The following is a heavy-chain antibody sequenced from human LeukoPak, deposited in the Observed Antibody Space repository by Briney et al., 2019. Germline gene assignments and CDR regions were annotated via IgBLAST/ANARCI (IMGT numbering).Heavy chain of an antibody. Sequence: GESLKISCKGFGYNFTTYWIGWVRQMPGKGLEWMGIIYPGDSDTRYSPSFQGQVTISADKSISTAYLQWSSLRASDTAMYYCARRPGHGYSKGAFDIWGQGTMVTVSS. J-gene: IGHJ3*02. CDR3: ARRPGHGYSKGAFDI. D-gene: IGHD4-11*01. V-gene: IGHV5-51*01. CDR2: IYPGDSDT. CDR1: GYNFTTYW.